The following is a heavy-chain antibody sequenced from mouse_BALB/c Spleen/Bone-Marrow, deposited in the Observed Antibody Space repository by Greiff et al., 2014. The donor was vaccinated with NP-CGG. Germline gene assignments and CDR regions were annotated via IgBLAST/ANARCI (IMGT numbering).Heavy chain of an antibody. Sequence: VQLQQSGAELVKPGASVKLSCTASGFNTKDTYMHWVKQRPEQGLEWIGRIDPANGNTKYDPKFQGKATITADTSSNTAYLQPSSLTSEDTAVYYCARYYYGSSYAMDYWGQGTSVTVSS. V-gene: IGHV14-3*02. J-gene: IGHJ4*01. CDR1: GFNTKDTY. CDR2: IDPANGNT. D-gene: IGHD1-1*01. CDR3: ARYYYGSSYAMDY.